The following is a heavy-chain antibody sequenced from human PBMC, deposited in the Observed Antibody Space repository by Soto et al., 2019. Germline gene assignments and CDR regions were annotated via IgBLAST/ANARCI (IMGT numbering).Heavy chain of an antibody. Sequence: PSETLSLTCTVSGVAISSGDFYGSWIRQRPGKGLEWIGYIYHTGSSQYHPSLRGRVAFSMDTSKNQFYLELRSVTAADTAMYYCARDGLDTTVDYYFDYWGQGSMVTVSS. J-gene: IGHJ4*02. CDR2: IYHTGSS. V-gene: IGHV4-30-4*01. CDR1: GVAISSGDFY. D-gene: IGHD4-17*01. CDR3: ARDGLDTTVDYYFDY.